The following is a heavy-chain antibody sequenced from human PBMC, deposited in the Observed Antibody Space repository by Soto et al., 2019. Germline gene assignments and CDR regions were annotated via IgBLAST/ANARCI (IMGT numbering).Heavy chain of an antibody. D-gene: IGHD3-22*01. V-gene: IGHV4-34*01. CDR1: GGSFSGYY. CDR3: ASADSSGYYYEGYYYYGMDV. CDR2: INHSGST. J-gene: IGHJ6*02. Sequence: SETLSLTCAVYGGSFSGYYWSWIRQPPGKGLDWIGEINHSGSTNYNPSLKSRVTISVDTSKNQFSLKLSSVTAADTAVYYCASADSSGYYYEGYYYYGMDVWGQGTTVTV.